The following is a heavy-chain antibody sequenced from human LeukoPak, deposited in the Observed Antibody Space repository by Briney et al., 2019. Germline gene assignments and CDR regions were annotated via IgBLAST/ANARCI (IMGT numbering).Heavy chain of an antibody. CDR2: IYYSGST. Sequence: SETLSLTCTVSGGSISSSSYYWGWIRQPPGKGLEWIGSIYYSGSTYYNPSLKSRVTISVDTSKNQFSLKLSSVTAADTAVYYCARHDYGEYEGGGVNWFVPWGQGTLVTVSS. V-gene: IGHV4-39*01. D-gene: IGHD4-17*01. CDR1: GGSISSSSYY. CDR3: ARHDYGEYEGGGVNWFVP. J-gene: IGHJ5*02.